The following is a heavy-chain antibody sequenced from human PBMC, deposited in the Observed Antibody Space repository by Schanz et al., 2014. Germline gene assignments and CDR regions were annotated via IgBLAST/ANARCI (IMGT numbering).Heavy chain of an antibody. CDR1: GYTFTTYY. CDR2: INPYDDTI. D-gene: IGHD3-3*01. J-gene: IGHJ3*02. CDR3: VAEKRMESGTWAKAFDI. V-gene: IGHV1-46*01. Sequence: QVQLVQSGAEVKKPGASVKVSCKASGYTFTTYYIHWVRQAPGQGLEWMGMINPYDDTIDYAKKYQGRFTMTRDTSTTTVYMELSSLRSDDTAMYYCVAEKRMESGTWAKAFDIWGQGTWVTVSS.